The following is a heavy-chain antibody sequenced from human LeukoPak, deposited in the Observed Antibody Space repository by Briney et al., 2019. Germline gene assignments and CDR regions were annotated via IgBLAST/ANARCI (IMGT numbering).Heavy chain of an antibody. CDR2: IHHSGST. CDR1: DYSISSGYY. D-gene: IGHD2-21*02. J-gene: IGHJ4*02. V-gene: IGHV4-38-2*02. CDR3: ARASLAYCGGDCYPFDY. Sequence: PSETLSLTCIVSDYSISSGYYWGWIRPPPGKGLEWIGNIHHSGSTYYNPSLKSRVTISVDTSKNQLSLKLSSVTAADTAVYYCARASLAYCGGDCYPFDYWGQGTLVTVSS.